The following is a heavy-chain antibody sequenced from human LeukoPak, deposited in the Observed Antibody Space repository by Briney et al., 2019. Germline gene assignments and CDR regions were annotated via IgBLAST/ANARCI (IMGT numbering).Heavy chain of an antibody. J-gene: IGHJ3*02. Sequence: GGSLRLSCAASGFTFDDYAMHWVRQAPGKGLEWVSVIYSGGSTYYADSVKGRFTISRDNSKNTLYLQMNSLRAEDTAVYSCARVDYGADYVYAFDIWGQGTMVTVSS. CDR2: IYSGGST. CDR1: GFTFDDYA. CDR3: ARVDYGADYVYAFDI. V-gene: IGHV3-53*01. D-gene: IGHD4-17*01.